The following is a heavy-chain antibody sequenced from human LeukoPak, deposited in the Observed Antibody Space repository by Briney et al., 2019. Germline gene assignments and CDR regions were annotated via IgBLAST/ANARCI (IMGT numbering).Heavy chain of an antibody. CDR3: ARRVGATEVVDY. J-gene: IGHJ4*02. D-gene: IGHD1-26*01. Sequence: SETLSLTCSVSGGSISSSTYFWGWIRQPPGEGLEWIGSISYTGVTYYNPSLTSRVTISVDTSKNHFSLKLSSLAAADTAVYYWARRVGATEVVDYWGKGTLVTVSS. V-gene: IGHV4-39*02. CDR1: GGSISSSTYF. CDR2: ISYTGVT.